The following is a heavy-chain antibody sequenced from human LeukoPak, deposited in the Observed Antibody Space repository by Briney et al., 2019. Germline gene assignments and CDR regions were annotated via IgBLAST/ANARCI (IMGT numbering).Heavy chain of an antibody. CDR1: GDAVRSKY. CDR2: IYYSGST. V-gene: IGHV4-59*02. CDR3: ARREVTETDSFDI. D-gene: IGHD4-23*01. J-gene: IGHJ3*02. Sequence: SYTLTLSCTGSGDAVRSKYWGWIRQPPGKRLEWIGYIYYSGSTNYNPSLKSRVTISVDTSKNQFSLKLSSVTAADTAVYYCARREVTETDSFDIWGQGTMVTVSS.